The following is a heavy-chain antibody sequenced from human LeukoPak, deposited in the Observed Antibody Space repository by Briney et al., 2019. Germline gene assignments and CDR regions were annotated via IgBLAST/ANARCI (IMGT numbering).Heavy chain of an antibody. D-gene: IGHD3-10*01. CDR1: GFAFSSYS. CDR3: EKARGTMVGGVTMIGDFDY. V-gene: IGHV3-48*01. J-gene: IGHJ4*02. Sequence: GGSLRLSCAASGFAFSSYSMNWVRQAPGKGLEWVSYISSSSSTIYYADSVKGRFTISRDNAKNSLYLQMNSMRAEDTAVYYCEKARGTMVGGVTMIGDFDYWGQGTLVTVSS. CDR2: ISSSSSTI.